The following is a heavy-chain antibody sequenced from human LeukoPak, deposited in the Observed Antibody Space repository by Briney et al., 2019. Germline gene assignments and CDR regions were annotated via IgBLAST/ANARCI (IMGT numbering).Heavy chain of an antibody. Sequence: ASVKVSCKASGYTFTGYYMHWVRQAPGQGLEWMGWINPDSAGTSYAKRFQGRVAMTGGTSISTAYMELSRLRSDDTAVYYCARQRGGHEALDIWGPGTMVTVSS. CDR2: INPDSAGT. V-gene: IGHV1-2*02. CDR3: ARQRGGHEALDI. CDR1: GYTFTGYY. D-gene: IGHD6-25*01. J-gene: IGHJ3*02.